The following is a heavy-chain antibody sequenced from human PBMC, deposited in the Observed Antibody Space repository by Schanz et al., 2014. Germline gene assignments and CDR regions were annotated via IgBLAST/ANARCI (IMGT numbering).Heavy chain of an antibody. CDR3: ARGTDTAMEHRPFDY. V-gene: IGHV3-23*01. D-gene: IGHD5-18*01. CDR1: GFTFTTYA. Sequence: DVQLLESGGGLVQPGESLRLSCAASGFTFTTYAMTWVRQAPGKGLEWVSNISPTGSSTYYADSVKGRFTISRDNSKNTLYLQLNSLRAEDTAVYYCARGTDTAMEHRPFDYWGQGTLVTVSS. CDR2: ISPTGSST. J-gene: IGHJ4*02.